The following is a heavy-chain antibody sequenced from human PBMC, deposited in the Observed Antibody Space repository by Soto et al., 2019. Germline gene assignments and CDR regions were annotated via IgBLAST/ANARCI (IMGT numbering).Heavy chain of an antibody. CDR2: INHSGST. V-gene: IGHV4-34*01. Sequence: SETLSLTCAVYGGSFSGYYWSWIRQPPGKGLEWIGEINHSGSTNYNPSLKSRVTISVDTSKNQFSLKLSSVTAADTAVYYCARGGGSGWYVGFWGYNYWGQGTLVTVSS. CDR1: GGSFSGYY. CDR3: ARGGGSGWYVGFWGYNY. D-gene: IGHD6-19*01. J-gene: IGHJ4*02.